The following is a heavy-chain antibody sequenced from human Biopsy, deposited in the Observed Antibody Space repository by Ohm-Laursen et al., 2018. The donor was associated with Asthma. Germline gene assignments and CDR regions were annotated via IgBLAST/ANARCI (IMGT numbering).Heavy chain of an antibody. J-gene: IGHJ6*02. CDR3: AREKAYGSGSLYGMDV. D-gene: IGHD3-10*01. Sequence: TLSLTCSVSGGSLTSAYWSWVRQYPEKGLEWIGYIYHSGTTFYNLSLKSRVSMSVDTSKNQVSLKLSSVTAADTAVYYCAREKAYGSGSLYGMDVWGHGTTVTVSS. V-gene: IGHV4-31*03. CDR2: IYHSGTT. CDR1: GGSLTSAY.